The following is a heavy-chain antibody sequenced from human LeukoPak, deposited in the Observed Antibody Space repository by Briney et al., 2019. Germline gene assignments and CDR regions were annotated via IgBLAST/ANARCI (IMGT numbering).Heavy chain of an antibody. CDR1: GLAFSAYK. CDR3: VVGGSPGY. J-gene: IGHJ4*02. CDR2: ISTDGYTT. V-gene: IGHV3-74*01. D-gene: IGHD2-15*01. Sequence: GVLRLSCAASGLAFSAYKMHWVRQAPRKGLVWVSRISTDGYTTDYADFVQGRFTASRDNTKNTWSLEMNSLRAEDTAVYYCVVGGSPGYWGQGTLVTVSS.